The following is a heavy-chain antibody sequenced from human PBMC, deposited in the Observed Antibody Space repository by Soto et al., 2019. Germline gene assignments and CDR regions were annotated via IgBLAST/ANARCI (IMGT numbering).Heavy chain of an antibody. CDR1: GFTFSTYA. CDR2: ISARGGST. J-gene: IGHJ4*02. D-gene: IGHD3-3*01. V-gene: IGHV3-23*01. CDR3: AKDLIGAFGVLMNS. Sequence: EVQLLESGGGLVQPGGSLRLSCAASGFTFSTYAMTWVRQAPGKGLEWVSGISARGGSTYYADSVKGRFTISRDNSKNTLYLQMKSLRPEDTAVYYCAKDLIGAFGVLMNSWGQGTLVTVSS.